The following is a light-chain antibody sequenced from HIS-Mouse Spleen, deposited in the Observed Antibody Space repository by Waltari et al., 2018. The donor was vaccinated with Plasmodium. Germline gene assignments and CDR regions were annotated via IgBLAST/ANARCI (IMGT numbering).Light chain of an antibody. CDR1: KDISNY. J-gene: IGKJ2*01. CDR3: QQYDNLPPYT. CDR2: DAS. V-gene: IGKV1-33*01. Sequence: DIQMTQSPSSLSASVGDRVTITCQASKDISNYLNWYQQKPGKAPKLLIYDASNLETGVPSRFSGSGSGTDFTSTISSLQPEDIATYYCQQYDNLPPYTFGQGTKLEIK.